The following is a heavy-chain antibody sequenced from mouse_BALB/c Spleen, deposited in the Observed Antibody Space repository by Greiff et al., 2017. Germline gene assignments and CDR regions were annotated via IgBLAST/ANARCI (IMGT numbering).Heavy chain of an antibody. J-gene: IGHJ1*01. Sequence: QVQLQQSGAELLKPGASVKISCKATGYTFSSYWIEWVKQRPGHGLEWIGEILPGSGSTNYNEKFKGKATFTADTSSNTAYMQLSSLTSEDSAVYYCARGDDDWYCDVWGAGTTVTVSS. CDR2: ILPGSGST. CDR1: GYTFSSYW. V-gene: IGHV1-9*01. CDR3: ARGDDDWYCDV. D-gene: IGHD2-3*01.